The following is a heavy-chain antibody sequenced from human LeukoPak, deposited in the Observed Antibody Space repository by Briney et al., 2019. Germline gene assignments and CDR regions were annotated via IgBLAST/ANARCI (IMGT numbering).Heavy chain of an antibody. Sequence: GGSLRLSCEASGFTFSSYAMSWVRQAPGKGPEWVSAISGSGGTTTYADSVKGQFTISRDNSKNTLSLLMSSLRAEDTAVYYCAKDGLNLGVSCFDFWGQGTQVTVSS. CDR2: ISGSGGTT. CDR1: GFTFSSYA. V-gene: IGHV3-23*01. J-gene: IGHJ4*02. D-gene: IGHD3-10*01. CDR3: AKDGLNLGVSCFDF.